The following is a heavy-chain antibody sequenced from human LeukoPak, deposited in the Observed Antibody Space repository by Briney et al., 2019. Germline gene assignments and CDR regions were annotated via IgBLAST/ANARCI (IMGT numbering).Heavy chain of an antibody. CDR1: GYTFTGYY. D-gene: IGHD1-26*01. CDR3: ARGDDSGSYYYPPHFDY. J-gene: IGHJ4*02. CDR2: INPNSGGT. Sequence: ASVKVSCKASGYTFTGYYMHWVRQAPGQGLEWMGWINPNSGGTNYAQKFQGWVTMTRDTSTSTVYMELSSLRSEDTAVYYCARGDDSGSYYYPPHFDYWGQGTLVTVSS. V-gene: IGHV1-2*04.